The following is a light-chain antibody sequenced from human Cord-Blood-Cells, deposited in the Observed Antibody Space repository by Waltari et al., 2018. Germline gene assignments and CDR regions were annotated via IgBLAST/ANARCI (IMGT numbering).Light chain of an antibody. V-gene: IGLV2-23*02. CDR1: SSDVGSYNL. CDR3: CSYAGSSTLVV. J-gene: IGLJ2*01. CDR2: EVS. Sequence: QSALTQPASVSGSPGQSITISCTGTSSDVGSYNLVSWYQQHPGKAPKLMIYEVSKRPSGVSNRFSRSKSGNTSSLTISGLQAEDESDYYCCSYAGSSTLVVFGGGTKLTVL.